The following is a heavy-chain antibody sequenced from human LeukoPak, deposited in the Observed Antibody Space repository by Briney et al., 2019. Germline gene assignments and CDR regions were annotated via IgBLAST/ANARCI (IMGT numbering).Heavy chain of an antibody. D-gene: IGHD2-8*01. J-gene: IGHJ4*02. CDR2: ISGSTGST. CDR1: GFTFSNYA. V-gene: IGHV3-23*01. Sequence: GGSLRLSCAASGFTFSNYAMNWVRQAPGKGLEWVSLISGSTGSTYYADSVKGRFSISRDNSKNTLYLQMNSLRAEDTAVYYCAKAENGLDYWGQGTLVTVSS. CDR3: AKAENGLDY.